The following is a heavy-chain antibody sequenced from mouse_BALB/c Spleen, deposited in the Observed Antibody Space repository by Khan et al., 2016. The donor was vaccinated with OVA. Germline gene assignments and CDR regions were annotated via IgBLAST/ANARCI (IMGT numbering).Heavy chain of an antibody. Sequence: QVQLQQSGPGLVAPSQSLSITCTVSGFSLTDYGVSWIRQPPGKGLEWLGVIWGGGSTYYNSALKSRLSISKDNSKNQVFVKLNSLKHADTAMYYCAKGLWSYYVALDDWGQGTSVTVSS. J-gene: IGHJ4*01. CDR1: GFSLTDYG. D-gene: IGHD3-1*01. CDR3: AKGLWSYYVALDD. V-gene: IGHV2-6-5*01. CDR2: IWGGGST.